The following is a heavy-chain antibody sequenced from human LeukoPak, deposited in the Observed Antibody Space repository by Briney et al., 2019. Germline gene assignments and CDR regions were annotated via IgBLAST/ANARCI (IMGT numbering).Heavy chain of an antibody. D-gene: IGHD6-13*01. CDR1: GGSISSGDYY. V-gene: IGHV4-30-4*01. Sequence: SETLSLTCTVSGGSISSGDYYWSWIRQPPGKGLEWIGYIYYSGSTYYNPSLESRVTISVDTSKNQFSLKLSSVTAADTAVYYCARDTYSSSQYNWFDPWGQGTLVTVSS. CDR2: IYYSGST. CDR3: ARDTYSSSQYNWFDP. J-gene: IGHJ5*02.